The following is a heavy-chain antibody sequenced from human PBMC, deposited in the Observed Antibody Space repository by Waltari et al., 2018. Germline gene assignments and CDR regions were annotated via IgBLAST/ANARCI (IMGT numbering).Heavy chain of an antibody. Sequence: QVQLVQSGAEVKKPGASVKVSCTASGYTFTGYYMHWVRQAPGQGLEWMGRINPNSGGTNYAQKFQGRVTMTRDTSISTAYMELSRLRSDDTAVYYCTTQGYSSRRHFDYWGQGTLVTVSS. CDR1: GYTFTGYY. D-gene: IGHD6-13*01. J-gene: IGHJ4*02. CDR2: INPNSGGT. CDR3: TTQGYSSRRHFDY. V-gene: IGHV1-2*06.